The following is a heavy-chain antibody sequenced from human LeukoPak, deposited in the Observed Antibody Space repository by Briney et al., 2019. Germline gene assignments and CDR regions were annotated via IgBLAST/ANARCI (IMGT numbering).Heavy chain of an antibody. Sequence: PSETLPLTCLVPGGSTTRTNYNWGGSPKPPGKGLEWIGGIHYFGNPYYNPSLKSRVTISIDTSKNQFSLKLSSVTAADTAVYYCARLGAGPTYYDFWSGYSSFYFDYWGQGTLVTVSS. D-gene: IGHD3-3*01. J-gene: IGHJ4*02. CDR2: IHYFGNP. CDR3: ARLGAGPTYYDFWSGYSSFYFDY. V-gene: IGHV4-39*01. CDR1: GGSTTRTNYN.